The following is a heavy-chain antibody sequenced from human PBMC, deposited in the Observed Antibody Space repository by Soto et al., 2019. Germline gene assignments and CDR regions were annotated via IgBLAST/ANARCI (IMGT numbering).Heavy chain of an antibody. CDR1: GFTFSSYA. D-gene: IGHD3-22*01. V-gene: IGHV3-23*01. Sequence: EVQLLESGGGLVQPGGSLRLSCAASGFTFSSYAMNWVRQAPGKGLEWVSTIIGSGGSTYYADSVKGRFTISRDNSKNTLYLQMNSLRAEDTAVYYCAKDPYYDSRFADYWGQGTLVTVSS. CDR2: IIGSGGST. CDR3: AKDPYYDSRFADY. J-gene: IGHJ4*02.